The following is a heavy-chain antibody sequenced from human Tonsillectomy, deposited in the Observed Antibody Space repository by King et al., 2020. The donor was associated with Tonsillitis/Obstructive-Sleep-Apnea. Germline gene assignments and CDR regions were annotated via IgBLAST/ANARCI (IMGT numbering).Heavy chain of an antibody. J-gene: IGHJ5*02. V-gene: IGHV3-49*05. CDR1: GFTFGDYA. CDR3: TRVGEWYWFDP. Sequence: QLVQSGGGLVKPGRSLRLSCTASGFTFGDYAMSWCRQAPGEGLERGGCSRSIAYGGTTEYAASVKGGFTISRDDSKSIAYLQMNSLKTEDTAVYYCTRVGEWYWFDPWGQGTLVTVSS. CDR2: SRSIAYGGTT. D-gene: IGHD3-3*01.